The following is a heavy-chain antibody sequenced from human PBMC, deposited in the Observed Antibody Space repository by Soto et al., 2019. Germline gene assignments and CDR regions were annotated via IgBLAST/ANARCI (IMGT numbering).Heavy chain of an antibody. CDR2: INAANGDT. J-gene: IGHJ5*02. CDR3: VRRHVSATGIDWFDP. Sequence: ASVKVSCKASGYTFTSYGIHWVRQAPGQRLEWMGWINAANGDTKYSPKFQGRVTITRDTSASTAYMELNSLRSEDTAVYYCVRRHVSATGIDWFDPWGQGTLVT. D-gene: IGHD6-13*01. V-gene: IGHV1-3*01. CDR1: GYTFTSYG.